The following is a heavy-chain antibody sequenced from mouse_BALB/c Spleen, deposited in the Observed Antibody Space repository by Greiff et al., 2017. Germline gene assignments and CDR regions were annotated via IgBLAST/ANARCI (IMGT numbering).Heavy chain of an antibody. D-gene: IGHD2-1*01. J-gene: IGHJ2*01. CDR3: ARVGNYMYYFDY. V-gene: IGHV1-67*01. CDR2: ISTYYGNT. Sequence: QVQLQQSGPELVRPGVSVKISCKGSGYTFTDYAMHWVKQSHAKSLEWIGVISTYYGNTNYNQKFKGKATMTVDKSSSTAYMELTRLTSEDSAIYYCARVGNYMYYFDYWGQGTTLTVSS. CDR1: GYTFTDYA.